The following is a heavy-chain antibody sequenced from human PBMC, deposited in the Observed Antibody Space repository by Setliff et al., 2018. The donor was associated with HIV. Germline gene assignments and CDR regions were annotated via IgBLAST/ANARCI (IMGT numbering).Heavy chain of an antibody. Sequence: PSETLSLTCAVSGGSIISSNWWSWVRQPPGKGPEWIGEIYHSGNTNYNPSLKSRVTISVDESENQFSLKLSSVTAADTAVYYCARREATYYYDTRYFDYWGQGTLVTVSS. J-gene: IGHJ4*02. CDR1: GGSIISSNW. V-gene: IGHV4-4*02. D-gene: IGHD3-22*01. CDR3: ARREATYYYDTRYFDY. CDR2: IYHSGNT.